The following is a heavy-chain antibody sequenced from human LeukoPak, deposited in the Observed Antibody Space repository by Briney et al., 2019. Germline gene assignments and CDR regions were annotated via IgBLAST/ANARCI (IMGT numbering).Heavy chain of an antibody. V-gene: IGHV3-30-3*01. CDR2: ISYDGSNK. CDR3: AREYYDILTGYSVLDY. Sequence: GGSLRLSCAASGFTLSSYAMHWVRQAPGKGLEWVAVISYDGSNKYYADSVKGRFTISRDNSKNTLYLQMNSLRAEDTAVYYCAREYYDILTGYSVLDYWGQGTLVTVSS. J-gene: IGHJ4*02. D-gene: IGHD3-9*01. CDR1: GFTLSSYA.